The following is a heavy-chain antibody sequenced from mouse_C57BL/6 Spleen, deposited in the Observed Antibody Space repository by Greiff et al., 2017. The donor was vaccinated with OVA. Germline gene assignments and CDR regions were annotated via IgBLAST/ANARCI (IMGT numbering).Heavy chain of an antibody. CDR3: AAYDAMDY. CDR2: IYPGDGDT. V-gene: IGHV1-82*01. J-gene: IGHJ4*01. CDR1: GYAFSSSW. Sequence: QVQLQQSGPELVKPGASVKISCKASGYAFSSSWMNWVKQRPGKGLEWIGRIYPGDGDTNYNGKFKGKATLTADKSSSTAYMQLSSLTSEDSAVYCCAAYDAMDYWGQGTSVTVSS.